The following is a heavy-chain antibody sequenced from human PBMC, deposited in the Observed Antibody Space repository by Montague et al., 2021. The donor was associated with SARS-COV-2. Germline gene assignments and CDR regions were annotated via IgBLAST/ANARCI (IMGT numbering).Heavy chain of an antibody. V-gene: IGHV4-4*07. D-gene: IGHD5-12*01. CDR3: ARQYIGYNRRCDY. Sequence: SETLSLTCTVSGSISGYYWTWIRQSAGKGLEWIGRISSSGGIDYNASLKIRVTMSLDTSKIQLSLKLSSVTAADTAVYYCARQYIGYNRRCDYWGQGALVTVSP. J-gene: IGHJ4*02. CDR1: GSISGYY. CDR2: ISSSGGI.